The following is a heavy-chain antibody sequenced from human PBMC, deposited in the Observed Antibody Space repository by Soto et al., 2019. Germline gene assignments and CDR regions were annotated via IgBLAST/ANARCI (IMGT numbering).Heavy chain of an antibody. CDR2: LYDGDST. V-gene: IGHV3-53*01. Sequence: LRLSCAVSGINVSVNYMTWVRQAPGKGLEWVSVLYDGDSTFYADPVKGRFTISRDNSKNTLYLQMNRLRAEDTALYYCAGPHSRTYLYALDMWGQGTMVTVSS. CDR3: AGPHSRTYLYALDM. CDR1: GINVSVNY. J-gene: IGHJ3*02. D-gene: IGHD1-26*01.